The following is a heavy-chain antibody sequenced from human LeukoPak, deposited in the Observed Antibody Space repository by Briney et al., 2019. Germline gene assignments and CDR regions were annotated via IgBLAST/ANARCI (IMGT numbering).Heavy chain of an antibody. CDR1: GFTFRSYA. Sequence: GGSLRLSCAASGFTFRSYAMHWVRQAPGKGLEYVSTISGNGGSTYYANSVKGRFTISRDNSKNTLYLQMGSLRAEDMAVYYCARGGSSWYYPYFDYWGQGTLVTVSS. J-gene: IGHJ4*02. CDR3: ARGGSSWYYPYFDY. D-gene: IGHD6-13*01. V-gene: IGHV3-64*01. CDR2: ISGNGGST.